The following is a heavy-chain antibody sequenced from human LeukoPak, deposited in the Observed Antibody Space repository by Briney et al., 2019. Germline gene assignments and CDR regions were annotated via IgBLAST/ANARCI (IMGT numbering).Heavy chain of an antibody. CDR1: GFTFTSYS. CDR2: ISISSSTI. J-gene: IGHJ5*02. D-gene: IGHD2-21*01. V-gene: IGHV3-48*01. Sequence: GGSLRLSCAASGFTFTSYSMNWVRQAPGKGLEWVSYISISSSTIYYGDSVKGRFTISRDNAKNSVYLQMNSLRAEDTAVYYCARIRRFPNWFDPWGQGTLVTVSS. CDR3: ARIRRFPNWFDP.